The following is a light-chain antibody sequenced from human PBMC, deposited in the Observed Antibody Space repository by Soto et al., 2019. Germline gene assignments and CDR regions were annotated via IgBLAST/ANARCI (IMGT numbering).Light chain of an antibody. CDR3: SGWDYNLNCPV. CDR2: SNN. Sequence: QSVLTQPPSASGTPGQRVTISCSGSSSNIGSNTVNWYQPLPGTAPKLLIYSNNQRPSGVPDRFSGSKSGTSASLAISGLQFEGEADYLCSGWDYNLNCPVFGTGNQVTVL. J-gene: IGLJ1*01. V-gene: IGLV1-44*01. CDR1: SSNIGSNT.